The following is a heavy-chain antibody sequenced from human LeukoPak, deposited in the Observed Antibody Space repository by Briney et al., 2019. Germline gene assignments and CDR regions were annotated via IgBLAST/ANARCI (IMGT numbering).Heavy chain of an antibody. V-gene: IGHV3-43*01. CDR3: AKDAYCSGGSCYPLFDY. CDR2: ISWDGGST. J-gene: IGHJ4*02. D-gene: IGHD2-15*01. Sequence: GGSLRLSCAASGLTFDDYTMHWVRQAPGKGLEWVSLISWDGGSTYYADSVKGRFTISRDNSKNSLYLQMNSLRTEDTALYYCAKDAYCSGGSCYPLFDYWGQGTLVTVSS. CDR1: GLTFDDYT.